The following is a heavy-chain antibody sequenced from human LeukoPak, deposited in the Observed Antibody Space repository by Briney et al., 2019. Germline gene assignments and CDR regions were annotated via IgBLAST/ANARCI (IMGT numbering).Heavy chain of an antibody. CDR2: ISAYNGNT. D-gene: IGHD3-9*01. V-gene: IGHV1-18*01. CDR1: GYTFTSYG. J-gene: IGHJ5*02. Sequence: ASVKVSRKASGYTFTSYGISWVRQAPGQGLEWMGWISAYNGNTKYSQKFQGRVTITRDTSAYTAYMELRSLSSADTAVYFCARAPYDILTGYSLNWFDPWGQGTLVTVSS. CDR3: ARAPYDILTGYSLNWFDP.